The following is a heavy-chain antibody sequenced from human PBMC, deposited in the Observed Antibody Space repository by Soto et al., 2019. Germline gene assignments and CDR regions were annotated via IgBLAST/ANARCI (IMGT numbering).Heavy chain of an antibody. Sequence: EVQLVESGGGLVQPGRSLRLSCTASGFTFGDYAMSWFRQAPGKGLEWVGFIRSKAYGGTTEYAASVKGRFTISRDDSKSIAYLQMNSLKTEDPAVYYCTRATGYSSSWSYWGQGTLVTVSS. CDR1: GFTFGDYA. D-gene: IGHD6-13*01. CDR2: IRSKAYGGTT. V-gene: IGHV3-49*03. CDR3: TRATGYSSSWSY. J-gene: IGHJ4*02.